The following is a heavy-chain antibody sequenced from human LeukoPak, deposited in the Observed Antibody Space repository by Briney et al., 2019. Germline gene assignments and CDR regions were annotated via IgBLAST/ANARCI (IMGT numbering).Heavy chain of an antibody. CDR2: ISGSGGST. Sequence: GGSLRLSCAASGFTFSSYAMSWVRQAPGKGLEWVSAISGSGGSTYYADSVKGRFTISRDNAKNSLYLQMNSLRVEDTAVYYCARDLSRQWLVYYFDYWGQGTLVTVSS. J-gene: IGHJ4*02. CDR3: ARDLSRQWLVYYFDY. V-gene: IGHV3-23*01. CDR1: GFTFSSYA. D-gene: IGHD6-19*01.